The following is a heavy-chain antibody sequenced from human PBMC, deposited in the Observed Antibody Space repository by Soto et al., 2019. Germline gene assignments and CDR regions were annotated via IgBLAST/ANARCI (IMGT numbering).Heavy chain of an antibody. CDR2: IIPIFGTA. CDR1: GGSFSSYD. J-gene: IGHJ6*02. CDR3: ARGYLRQQLAHYYYYGMDV. D-gene: IGHD6-13*01. Sequence: SVKVSCKASGGSFSSYDISWVRQAPGQGLEWMGGIIPIFGTANYAQKFQGRVTITADESTSTAYMELSSLRSEDTAVYYCARGYLRQQLAHYYYYGMDVWGQGTTVTVSS. V-gene: IGHV1-69*13.